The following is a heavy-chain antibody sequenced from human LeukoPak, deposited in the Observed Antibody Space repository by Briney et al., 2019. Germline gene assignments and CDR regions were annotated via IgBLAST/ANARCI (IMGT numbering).Heavy chain of an antibody. CDR3: TRHAPHYPMVTWDY. CDR2: IRSKANSYAT. J-gene: IGHJ4*02. CDR1: GFTFSGSA. D-gene: IGHD5-18*01. Sequence: PGGSLRLSCAASGFTFSGSAMHWVRQASGKGLGWVGRIRSKANSYATAYAASVKGRFTISRDDSKNTAYLQMNSLKTEDTAVYYCTRHAPHYPMVTWDYWGQGTLVTVSS. V-gene: IGHV3-73*01.